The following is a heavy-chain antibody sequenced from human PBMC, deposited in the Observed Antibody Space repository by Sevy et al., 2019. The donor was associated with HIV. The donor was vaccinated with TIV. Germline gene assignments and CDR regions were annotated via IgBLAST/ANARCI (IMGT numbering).Heavy chain of an antibody. CDR2: INEDGSRL. V-gene: IGHV3-7*01. CDR1: GFTFSDSW. D-gene: IGHD5-18*01. CDR3: ARDRAYSALDY. J-gene: IGHJ4*02. Sequence: GGSLRLSCVASGFTFSDSWMTWVRQAPGKGLERIAFINEDGSRLGYVDSVRGRFTITRENTKISLYLQMNSLRAEDTVVYFCARDRAYSALDYWGQGTLVTVSS.